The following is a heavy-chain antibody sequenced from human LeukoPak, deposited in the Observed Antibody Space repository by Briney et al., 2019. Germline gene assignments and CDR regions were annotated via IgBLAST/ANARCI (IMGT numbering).Heavy chain of an antibody. V-gene: IGHV5-51*01. Sequence: GESLKISCKGSGYNFTSYWIGWVRQMPGKGLEWMGIIYPGDSDTRYSPSFQGQVTISADKSISTAYLQWSSLKASDTAMYYCARQGYGSSWYLAREQYYFDYWGQGTLVTVSS. J-gene: IGHJ4*02. CDR1: GYNFTSYW. CDR3: ARQGYGSSWYLAREQYYFDY. D-gene: IGHD6-13*01. CDR2: IYPGDSDT.